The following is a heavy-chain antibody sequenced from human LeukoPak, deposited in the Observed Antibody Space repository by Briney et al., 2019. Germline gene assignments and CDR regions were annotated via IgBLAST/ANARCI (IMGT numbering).Heavy chain of an antibody. CDR2: ISAYNGNT. Sequence: ASVKVSCKASGYTFTSYGISWVRQAPGRGLEWMGWISAYNGNTNYAQKLQGRVTMTTDTSTSTAYMELRSLRSDDTAVYYCARIGAVYYDFWSGYYPKPEHYYYYGMDVWGQGTTVTVSS. D-gene: IGHD3-3*01. V-gene: IGHV1-18*01. J-gene: IGHJ6*02. CDR1: GYTFTSYG. CDR3: ARIGAVYYDFWSGYYPKPEHYYYYGMDV.